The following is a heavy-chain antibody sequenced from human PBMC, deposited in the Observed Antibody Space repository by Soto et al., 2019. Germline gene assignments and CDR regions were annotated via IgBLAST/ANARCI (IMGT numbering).Heavy chain of an antibody. CDR2: ISAYNGNT. CDR1: GYTFTSYG. Sequence: ASVKVSCKASGYTFTSYGISWVRQAPGQGLEWMGWISAYNGNTNYAQKLQGRVTMTTDTSTSTAYMELRSLRSDDTAVYYCARGRLDYYGVVIMRYYYYYMDVWGKGTTVTVSS. J-gene: IGHJ6*03. CDR3: ARGRLDYYGVVIMRYYYYYMDV. D-gene: IGHD3-3*01. V-gene: IGHV1-18*01.